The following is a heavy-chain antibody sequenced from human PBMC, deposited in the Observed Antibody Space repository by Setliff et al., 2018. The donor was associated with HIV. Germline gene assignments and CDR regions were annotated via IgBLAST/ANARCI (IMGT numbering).Heavy chain of an antibody. CDR1: GYTFTGYY. Sequence: ASVKVSCKASGYTFTGYYMHWVRQAPGQGLEWMGWINPNSGGTNYAQKFQGRVTMTRDTSISTAYMELSRLRSDDTAVYYCECYNSDDGYFDNWGQGALVTVSS. J-gene: IGHJ4*02. V-gene: IGHV1-2*02. CDR2: INPNSGGT. D-gene: IGHD2-8*01. CDR3: ECYNSDDGYFDN.